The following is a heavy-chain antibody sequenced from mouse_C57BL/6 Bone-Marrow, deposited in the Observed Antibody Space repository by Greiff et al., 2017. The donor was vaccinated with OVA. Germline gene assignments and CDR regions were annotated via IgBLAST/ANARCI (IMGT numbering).Heavy chain of an antibody. Sequence: VQRVESGAELARPGASVKMSCKASGYTFTSYTMHWVKQRPGQGLEWIGYINPSSGYTKYNQKFKDKATLTADKSSSTAYMQLSSLTSEDSAVYYCARGLRRRYFDYWGQGTTLTVSS. CDR3: ARGLRRRYFDY. CDR1: GYTFTSYT. V-gene: IGHV1-4*01. J-gene: IGHJ2*01. D-gene: IGHD2-4*01. CDR2: INPSSGYT.